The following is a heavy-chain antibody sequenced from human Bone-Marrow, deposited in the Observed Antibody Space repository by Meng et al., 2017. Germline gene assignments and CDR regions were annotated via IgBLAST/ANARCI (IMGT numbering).Heavy chain of an antibody. CDR2: ISGSGGST. Sequence: GESLKISCAASGFTFSSYSMNWVRQAPGKGLEWVSAISGSGGSTYYADSVKGRFTISRDNSKNTLHLQMNSLRAEDTAVYYCASQAGRTPTGYSINWGQGTLVTVSS. CDR3: ASQAGRTPTGYSIN. V-gene: IGHV3-23*01. J-gene: IGHJ4*02. D-gene: IGHD6-13*01. CDR1: GFTFSSYS.